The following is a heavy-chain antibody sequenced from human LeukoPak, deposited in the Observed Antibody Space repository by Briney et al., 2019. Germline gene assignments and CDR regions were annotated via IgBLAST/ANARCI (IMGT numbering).Heavy chain of an antibody. Sequence: GGSLRLSCVASGFTFSSYAMSWVRQAPGKGLEWVSSISSSSSYIYYADSVKGRFTISRDNAKNSLYLQMISLRAEDMAVYYCARDLWGITVTTDYFDSWGQGTLVTVSS. CDR1: GFTFSSYA. V-gene: IGHV3-21*01. J-gene: IGHJ4*02. D-gene: IGHD4-17*01. CDR2: ISSSSSYI. CDR3: ARDLWGITVTTDYFDS.